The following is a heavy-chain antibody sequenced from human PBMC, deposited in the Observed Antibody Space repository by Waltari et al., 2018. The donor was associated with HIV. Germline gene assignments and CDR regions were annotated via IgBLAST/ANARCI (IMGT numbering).Heavy chain of an antibody. V-gene: IGHV4-39*07. CDR2: IYYSGST. J-gene: IGHJ4*02. D-gene: IGHD5-12*01. Sequence: QLQLQESGPGLVKPSETLSLTCTVAGGSISSRSYYWGWIRQPPGKGLEWIGSIYYSGSTYYNPSLKSRVTISVDTSKNQFSLKLSSVTAADTAVYYCARDGKYSGYDSSVGIDYWGQGTLVTVSS. CDR1: GGSISSRSYY. CDR3: ARDGKYSGYDSSVGIDY.